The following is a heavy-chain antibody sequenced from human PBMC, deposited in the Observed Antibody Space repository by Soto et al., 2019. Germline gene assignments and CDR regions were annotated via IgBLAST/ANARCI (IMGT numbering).Heavy chain of an antibody. J-gene: IGHJ6*02. D-gene: IGHD2-21*02. CDR2: INHSGST. CDR3: ARVTGMDV. CDR1: GGSFSGYY. Sequence: PSETLSLTCAVYGGSFSGYYWSWIRQPPGKGLEWIGEINHSGSTNYNPSLKRRVTISVDTSKKQFSLNLSSVTAADTAVHYCARVTGMDVWGQGTTVTVSS. V-gene: IGHV4-34*01.